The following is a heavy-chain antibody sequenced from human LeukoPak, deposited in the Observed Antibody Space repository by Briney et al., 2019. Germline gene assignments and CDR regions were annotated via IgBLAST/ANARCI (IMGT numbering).Heavy chain of an antibody. V-gene: IGHV3-20*04. Sequence: GGSLRLSCAASGFTFDDYGMSWVRQAPGKGLEWVSGINWNGGSTGYADSVKGRFTISRDNAKNSLYLQMNGLRAEDTALYYCARVQGYYYYYMDVWGKGTTVTVSS. D-gene: IGHD4-11*01. CDR3: ARVQGYYYYYMDV. CDR2: INWNGGST. CDR1: GFTFDDYG. J-gene: IGHJ6*03.